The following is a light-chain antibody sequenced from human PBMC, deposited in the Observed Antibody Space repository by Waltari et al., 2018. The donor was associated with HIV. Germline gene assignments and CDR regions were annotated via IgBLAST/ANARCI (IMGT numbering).Light chain of an antibody. J-gene: IGLJ3*02. CDR1: SSTTGNTY. CDR3: GTWDSSLSARV. V-gene: IGLV1-51*01. CDR2: DNN. Sequence: QSVLTQPPSVSAAPEQKVTISCSGRSSTTGNTYVSWYQQRPGTAPKLLIYDNNQRPSGIPDRYSGSKSGTSATLGITGLQTGDEADYYCGTWDSSLSARVFGGGTKVTVL.